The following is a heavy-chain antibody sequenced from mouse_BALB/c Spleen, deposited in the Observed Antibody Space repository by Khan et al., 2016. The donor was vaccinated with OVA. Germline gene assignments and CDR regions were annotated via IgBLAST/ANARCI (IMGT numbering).Heavy chain of an antibody. V-gene: IGHV5-6*01. D-gene: IGHD4-1*01. CDR2: ISSGGDYT. Sequence: EVELVESGGDLVKPGGSLKLSCAASGFTFSSYSMSWVRQPPDKRLGWVATISSGGDYTYYPDSVKGRFTISRDNARNTLYLQMSSLKSEDTAMYYCASHLTGSFAYWGQGTLVTVSA. CDR3: ASHLTGSFAY. CDR1: GFTFSSYS. J-gene: IGHJ3*01.